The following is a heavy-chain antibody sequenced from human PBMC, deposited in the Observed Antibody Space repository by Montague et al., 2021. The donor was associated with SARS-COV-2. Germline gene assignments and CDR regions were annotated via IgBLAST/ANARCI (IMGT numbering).Heavy chain of an antibody. CDR2: TKYTSTRYE. V-gene: IGHV6-1*01. D-gene: IGHD2-8*02. J-gene: IGHJ3*01. Sequence: CAISGDSVSSNIAAWNWIRQSPSRGLEWLGRTKYTSTRYETYAVSVQSRITIPADTSKNQFSLHLNSVTPEDTAVYYCARDLYWAFDAWGLGTTVTVSA. CDR1: GDSVSSNIAA. CDR3: ARDLYWAFDA.